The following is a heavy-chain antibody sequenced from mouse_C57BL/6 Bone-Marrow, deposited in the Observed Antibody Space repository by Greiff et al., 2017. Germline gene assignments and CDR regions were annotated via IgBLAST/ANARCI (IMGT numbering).Heavy chain of an antibody. Sequence: VQLQQPGTELVKPGASVKLSCKASGYSFTSYWMHWVKQRPGQGLEWIGNINPSNGGTNHNEQFKSKATLTVDKTSSTAYMQLSSLSSEATAVYYCARAGNGDYWGQGTTLTVSS. V-gene: IGHV1-53*01. J-gene: IGHJ2*01. CDR1: GYSFTSYW. CDR2: INPSNGGT. CDR3: ARAGNGDY.